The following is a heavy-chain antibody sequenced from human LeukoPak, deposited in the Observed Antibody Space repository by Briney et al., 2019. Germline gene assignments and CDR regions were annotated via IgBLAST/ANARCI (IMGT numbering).Heavy chain of an antibody. V-gene: IGHV4-31*03. CDR2: IYYSGIA. CDR3: ARHGRDASLDHALDI. D-gene: IGHD5-24*01. Sequence: PSETLSLTCNVSGGASDIGGYFWTWVRQHPGMGLDWIGYIYYSGIAHYNPSLKSRVTISVDTSKNQFSLHLSSVTAADTAVYYCARHGRDASLDHALDIWGQGTMVTVSS. J-gene: IGHJ3*02. CDR1: GGASDIGGYF.